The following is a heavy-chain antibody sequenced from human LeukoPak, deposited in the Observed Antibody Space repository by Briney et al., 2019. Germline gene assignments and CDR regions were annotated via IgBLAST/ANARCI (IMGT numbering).Heavy chain of an antibody. V-gene: IGHV4-4*07. D-gene: IGHD6-19*01. J-gene: IGHJ4*02. Sequence: SETLSLTCTVSGGSISSYYWSWIRQPAGKGLEWIGRMYSSGNTNYNPSLKSRVTMSVDTSKNQFSLKLSSVTAADTAVYYCPREYSSDRYFDYWGQGTLVTVSS. CDR3: PREYSSDRYFDY. CDR1: GGSISSYY. CDR2: MYSSGNT.